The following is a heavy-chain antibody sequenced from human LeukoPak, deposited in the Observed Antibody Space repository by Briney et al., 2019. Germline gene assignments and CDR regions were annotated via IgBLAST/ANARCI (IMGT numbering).Heavy chain of an antibody. CDR1: GFTFSTYA. J-gene: IGHJ6*02. V-gene: IGHV3-23*01. Sequence: GGSLRLSCAASGFTFSTYAMSWVRQAPGKGLEWASGISGSGGSTYYADSVKGRFTISRDNSKNTLYLQMNSLRAEDTAVYYCAKDATEDYDFWSGYSGWDYYYGMDVWGQGTTVTVSS. CDR2: ISGSGGST. CDR3: AKDATEDYDFWSGYSGWDYYYGMDV. D-gene: IGHD3-3*01.